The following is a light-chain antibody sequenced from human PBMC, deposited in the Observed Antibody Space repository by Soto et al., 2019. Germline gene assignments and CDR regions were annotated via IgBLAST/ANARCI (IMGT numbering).Light chain of an antibody. V-gene: IGLV2-14*01. CDR3: SSYSTTSSPHVL. J-gene: IGLJ2*01. CDR2: EVT. Sequence: QSVLTQPASVSGSPGQSITISCTGTRSDVGRYNYVSWYQQHPGKAPKLMIYEVTYRPSGVSARFSGSKSGNTASLTISGLHAEDEADYYCSSYSTTSSPHVLFGGGTKLTVL. CDR1: RSDVGRYNY.